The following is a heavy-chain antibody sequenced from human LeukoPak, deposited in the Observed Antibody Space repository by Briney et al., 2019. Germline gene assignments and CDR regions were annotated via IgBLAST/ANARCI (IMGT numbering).Heavy chain of an antibody. Sequence: SETLSLTCTVSGGSISSSSYYWGWIRQPPGKGLEWIGSIYYSGSTYYNPSLKSRVTISVDTSKNQFSLKLSSVTAADTAVYYCARDQSSGWYPDAFDIWGQGTMVTVSS. CDR1: GGSISSSSYY. CDR2: IYYSGST. V-gene: IGHV4-39*07. CDR3: ARDQSSGWYPDAFDI. D-gene: IGHD6-19*01. J-gene: IGHJ3*02.